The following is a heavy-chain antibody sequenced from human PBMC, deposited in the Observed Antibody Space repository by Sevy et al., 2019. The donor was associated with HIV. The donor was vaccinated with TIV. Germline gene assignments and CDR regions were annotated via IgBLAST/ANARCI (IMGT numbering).Heavy chain of an antibody. J-gene: IGHJ4*02. CDR2: ISGSGGNT. Sequence: GGSLRLSCAASGFTFSSYDMSWVRQAPGKGLEWVSVISGSGGNTYYADSVKGRFTISRDNSKNRLYLQMNSLRAEDTAVYYCAKDRRYGDIGLFDYWGQGTLVTVSS. D-gene: IGHD4-17*01. CDR3: AKDRRYGDIGLFDY. V-gene: IGHV3-23*01. CDR1: GFTFSSYD.